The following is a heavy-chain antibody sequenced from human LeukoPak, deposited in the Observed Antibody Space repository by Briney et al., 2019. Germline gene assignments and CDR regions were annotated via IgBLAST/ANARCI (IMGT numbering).Heavy chain of an antibody. CDR2: INPNSGGT. CDR3: ASTPIVVVPAAIVY. V-gene: IGHV1-2*02. Sequence: ASVKVSCKASGYTFTRYYMHWVRQAPGQGLEWMGWINPNSGGTNYAQKFQGRVTMTRDTSISTAYMELSRLRSDDTAVYYCASTPIVVVPAAIVYWGQGTLVTVSS. J-gene: IGHJ4*02. D-gene: IGHD2-2*01. CDR1: GYTFTRYY.